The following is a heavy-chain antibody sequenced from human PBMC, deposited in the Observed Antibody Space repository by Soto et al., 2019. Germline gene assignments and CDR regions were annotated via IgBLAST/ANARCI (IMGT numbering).Heavy chain of an antibody. Sequence: LRLSCAASGFTFSSYGMHWVRQAPGKGLEWVAVIWYDGSNKYYADSVKGRFTISRDNSKNTLYLQMNSLRAEDTAVYYCARALGVVPAATTYYYYYGMDVWGQGTTVTVSS. CDR1: GFTFSSYG. CDR3: ARALGVVPAATTYYYYYGMDV. CDR2: IWYDGSNK. J-gene: IGHJ6*02. D-gene: IGHD2-2*01. V-gene: IGHV3-33*01.